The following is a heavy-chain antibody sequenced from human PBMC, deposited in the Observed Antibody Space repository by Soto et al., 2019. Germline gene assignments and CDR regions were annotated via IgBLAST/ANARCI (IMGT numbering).Heavy chain of an antibody. CDR2: IYYSGYT. V-gene: IGHV4-59*11. Sequence: SETLSLTCTVSGGSISGLYWSWIRQPPGKGLECIGFIYYSGYTNYNPSLESRVTMSVDTSKNQFSLKLSSVTAADTAVYYCARAYGDSFFDLWGQGTLVTVSS. D-gene: IGHD4-17*01. CDR3: ARAYGDSFFDL. J-gene: IGHJ4*02. CDR1: GGSISGLY.